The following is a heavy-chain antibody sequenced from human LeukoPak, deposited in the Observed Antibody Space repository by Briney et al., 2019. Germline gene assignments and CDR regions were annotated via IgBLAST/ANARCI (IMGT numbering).Heavy chain of an antibody. J-gene: IGHJ4*02. CDR3: ARDHQWRGFDY. CDR2: ISPYNGKT. V-gene: IGHV1-18*01. D-gene: IGHD6-19*01. CDR1: GYIFSSFFSSYG. Sequence: GASVKVSCKASGYIFSSFFSSYGITWVRQAPGQGLEWMGWISPYNGKTKLAQKFQGIVTMTTETSTSTAYMELRRLRSDDTAVYYCARDHQWRGFDYWGQGTLVTVSS.